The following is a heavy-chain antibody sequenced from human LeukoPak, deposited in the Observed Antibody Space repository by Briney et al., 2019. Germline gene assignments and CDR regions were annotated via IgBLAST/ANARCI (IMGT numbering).Heavy chain of an antibody. D-gene: IGHD4-17*01. CDR1: GGSISSGGYY. CDR2: IYYSGST. Sequence: PSETLSLTCTVSGGSISSGGYYWSWIRQHPGKGLEWIGYIYYSGSTYYNPSLKSRVTISVDTSKNQFSLKLSSVTAADTAVYYCARDYFYGAGGRQDAFDIWGQGTMVTVSS. CDR3: ARDYFYGAGGRQDAFDI. V-gene: IGHV4-31*03. J-gene: IGHJ3*02.